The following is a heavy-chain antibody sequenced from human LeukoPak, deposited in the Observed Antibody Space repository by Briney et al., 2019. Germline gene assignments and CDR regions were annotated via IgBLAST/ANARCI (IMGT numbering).Heavy chain of an antibody. CDR3: AKDSREDEGAMGGFDY. D-gene: IGHD1-26*01. CDR1: GFTFSSYS. J-gene: IGHJ4*02. Sequence: GGSLRLSCAASGFTFSSYSMNWVRQAPGKGLEWVSYISSSSSTIYYADSVKGRFTISRDNSKNTLYLQMNSLRAEDTAVYYCAKDSREDEGAMGGFDYWGQGTLVTVSS. V-gene: IGHV3-48*01. CDR2: ISSSSSTI.